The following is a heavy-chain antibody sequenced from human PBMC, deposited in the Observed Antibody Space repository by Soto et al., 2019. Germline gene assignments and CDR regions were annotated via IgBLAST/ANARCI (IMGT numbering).Heavy chain of an antibody. CDR3: APSVGIWTGPGDAFGI. Sequence: PSETLSLTCTVSGGSISSSRCHWGWIRQPPGKGLEWIASIKYSGTTFYNPSLKSRVTLSVDTSKNQFSLKLSSVTAADTAVYYCAPSVGIWTGPGDAFGIWGQGTMVTVSS. CDR1: GGSISSSRCH. J-gene: IGHJ3*02. D-gene: IGHD3-9*01. V-gene: IGHV4-39*07. CDR2: IKYSGTT.